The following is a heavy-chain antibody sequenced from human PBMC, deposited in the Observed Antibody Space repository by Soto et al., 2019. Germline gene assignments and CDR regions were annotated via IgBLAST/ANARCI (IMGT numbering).Heavy chain of an antibody. CDR3: STDESE. Sequence: EVQLVESGGGLVKPGGSLRLSCAASGFDFSNGWMSWVRQVPGKGLEWVGRIKSKRDGGTTDYAAPVKGRFTISRDDSKNMLFLQMDTLTIVDTAVYYCSTDESEWRQGSLVTVSS. CDR1: GFDFSNGW. CDR2: IKSKRDGGTT. J-gene: IGHJ1*01. V-gene: IGHV3-15*05.